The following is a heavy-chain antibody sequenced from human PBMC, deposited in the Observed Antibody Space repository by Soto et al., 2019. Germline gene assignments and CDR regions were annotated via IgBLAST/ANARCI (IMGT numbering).Heavy chain of an antibody. J-gene: IGHJ5*02. CDR1: DFSFGNYW. Sequence: EEQLVESGGGLVQPGGSLRLSCAASDFSFGNYWMHWVRQAPGKGLAWVSRINSGGSFASYADSVKGRFTISRDNAKNTLYLQTDSLRAEDTAIYYCARERDSGDHFPWGQGTLVTVSS. CDR3: ARERDSGDHFP. CDR2: INSGGSFA. V-gene: IGHV3-74*01. D-gene: IGHD4-17*01.